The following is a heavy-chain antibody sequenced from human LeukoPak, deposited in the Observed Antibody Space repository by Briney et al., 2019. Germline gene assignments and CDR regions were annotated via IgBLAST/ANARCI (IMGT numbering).Heavy chain of an antibody. Sequence: TSETLSLTCAVYGGSFSGYYWSWLRQPPGKGLEWIGEINHSGSNNYNPSLKRRVTISVGTSKNQFSLKLSSVTAADTAVYYCASRETATKGFDSWGQGTLVTVSS. V-gene: IGHV4-34*01. CDR3: ASRETATKGFDS. CDR1: GGSFSGYY. D-gene: IGHD2-21*02. J-gene: IGHJ4*02. CDR2: INHSGSN.